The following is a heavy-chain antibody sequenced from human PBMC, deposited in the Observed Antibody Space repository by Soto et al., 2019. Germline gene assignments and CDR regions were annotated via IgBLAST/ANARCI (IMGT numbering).Heavy chain of an antibody. D-gene: IGHD3-22*01. Sequence: GESLKISCKGSGYSFTSYLIGWVRQMHGKGLEWMGIIYPGDSDTRYSPSFQGQVTISADKSISTAYLQWSSLKASDTAMYYCARTVFNYYDSSGYLVPPNWFDPWGQGTLVTVSS. CDR1: GYSFTSYL. V-gene: IGHV5-51*01. CDR3: ARTVFNYYDSSGYLVPPNWFDP. J-gene: IGHJ5*02. CDR2: IYPGDSDT.